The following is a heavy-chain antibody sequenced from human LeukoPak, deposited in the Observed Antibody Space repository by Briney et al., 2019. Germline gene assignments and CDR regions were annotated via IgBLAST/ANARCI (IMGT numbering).Heavy chain of an antibody. Sequence: PGGSLRLSCAASVFTFSSYAMHWVPQAPGKGLEWVAVISYDGSNKYYADSVKGRFTISRDNAKNSLYLQMNSLRDEDTAVYYCARGVYAFDIWGQGTRVTVSS. J-gene: IGHJ3*02. CDR1: VFTFSSYA. CDR2: ISYDGSNK. CDR3: ARGVYAFDI. V-gene: IGHV3-30*04.